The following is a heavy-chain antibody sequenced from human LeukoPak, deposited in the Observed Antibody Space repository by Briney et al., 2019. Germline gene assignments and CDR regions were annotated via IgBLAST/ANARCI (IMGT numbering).Heavy chain of an antibody. J-gene: IGHJ4*02. CDR1: GGSISISNYY. V-gene: IGHV4-39*01. D-gene: IGHD4-17*01. CDR2: VYYRGST. Sequence: SETLSLTCTVAGGSISISNYYWGWIRQPPGKGLEWIGAVYYRGSTYYNPSLKSRVTMSVDTSTNQFSLKLSSVTAADTAMYYCARQGLRLTSDYWGQGTLVTVSS. CDR3: ARQGLRLTSDY.